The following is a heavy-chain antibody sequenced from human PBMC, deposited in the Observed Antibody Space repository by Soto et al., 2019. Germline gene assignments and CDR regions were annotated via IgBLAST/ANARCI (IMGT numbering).Heavy chain of an antibody. D-gene: IGHD6-6*01. CDR2: IYWSGDE. V-gene: IGHV2-5*01. J-gene: IGHJ3*01. Sequence: QYTLMESGPTLVKPTQTLTLTCSFSGFSLTTSGVGVGWIRQPPGKALEWLAHIYWSGDEHYRPSLKSRLSITNDASKNQADLTTTNMDPVDTATYYCARGVATRPVFAFDVWGQGTMVTVAS. CDR3: ARGVATRPVFAFDV. CDR1: GFSLTTSGVG.